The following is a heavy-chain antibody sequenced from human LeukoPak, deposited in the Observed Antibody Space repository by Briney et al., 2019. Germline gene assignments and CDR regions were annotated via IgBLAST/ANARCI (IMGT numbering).Heavy chain of an antibody. CDR1: GYAFIGYY. V-gene: IGHV1-2*02. CDR3: ATVRDIVVGGGPYYFDY. D-gene: IGHD2-15*01. CDR2: INPHNGDT. Sequence: ASVKVSCKASGYAFIGYYLHWVRQAPGQGLEWMGWINPHNGDTNYAQKFQGRVTMTRDTSITTAYMELSRLKSDDTAVYYCATVRDIVVGGGPYYFDYWGQGTLVTVSS. J-gene: IGHJ4*02.